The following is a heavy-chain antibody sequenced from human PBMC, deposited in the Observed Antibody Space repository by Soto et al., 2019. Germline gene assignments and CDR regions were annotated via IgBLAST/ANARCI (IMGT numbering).Heavy chain of an antibody. J-gene: IGHJ3*02. CDR3: ASFVYDYVWGSYRPGAFDI. CDR1: GFTFSSYD. CDR2: IGTAGDT. D-gene: IGHD3-16*02. V-gene: IGHV3-13*01. Sequence: PGGSLRLSCAASGFTFSSYDMHWVRQATGKGLEWVSAIGTAGDTYYPGSVKGRFTISRENAKNSLHLQMNSLRAEDTAVYYCASFVYDYVWGSYRPGAFDIWGKGKMVTVSS.